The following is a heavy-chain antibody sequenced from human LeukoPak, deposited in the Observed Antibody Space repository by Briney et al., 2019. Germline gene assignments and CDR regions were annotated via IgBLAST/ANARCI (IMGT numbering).Heavy chain of an antibody. D-gene: IGHD3-10*01. V-gene: IGHV4-4*07. J-gene: IGHJ6*03. CDR3: ARSGHGSGSYYYNYYYYYMDV. Sequence: SETLSLTCTVSGGSISSYYWSWILQPAGKGLEWIWRIYTSGSTNYNPALTRRGTMPVDTSKNQFSLKTSSVPAADKAVYYCARSGHGSGSYYYNYYYYYMDVWGKGTTVTVSS. CDR2: IYTSGST. CDR1: GGSISSYY.